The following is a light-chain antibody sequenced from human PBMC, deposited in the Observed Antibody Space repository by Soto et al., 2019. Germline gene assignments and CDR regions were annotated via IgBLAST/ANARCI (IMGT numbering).Light chain of an antibody. J-gene: IGKJ2*01. CDR3: QQRSNWPPNT. V-gene: IGKV3-11*01. CDR2: DAS. CDR1: QSVSSY. Sequence: EIVLTQSPATLSLSPGERVTLSCRASQSVSSYLAWYQQKPGQAPRLLIYDASNRATGIPARFSGSGSGTDFTLTISSLEPEDFAVYYCQQRSNWPPNTFGQGTKVDIK.